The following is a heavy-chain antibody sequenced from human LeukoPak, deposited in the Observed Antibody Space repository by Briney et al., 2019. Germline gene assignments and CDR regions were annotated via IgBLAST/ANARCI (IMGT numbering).Heavy chain of an antibody. CDR3: ARMESGIAVAGIIDY. D-gene: IGHD6-19*01. V-gene: IGHV4-39*01. CDR2: IYYSGST. CDR1: GGSISSSSYY. Sequence: SETLSLTCTVSGGSISSSSYYWGWIRQPPGKGLEWIGGIYYSGSTYYNPSLKSRVTISVDTSKNQFSLKLSSVTAADTAVYYCARMESGIAVAGIIDYWGQGTLVTVSS. J-gene: IGHJ4*02.